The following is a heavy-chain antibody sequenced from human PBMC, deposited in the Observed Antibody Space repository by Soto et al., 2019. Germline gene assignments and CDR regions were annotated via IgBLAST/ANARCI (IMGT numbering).Heavy chain of an antibody. J-gene: IGHJ6*02. D-gene: IGHD3-10*01. V-gene: IGHV3-66*01. Sequence: PGGSLRLSCAASGFTVSSNYMSWVRQAPGKGLEWVSVIYSGGSTYYADSVKGRFTISRDNSKNTLYLQMNSLRAEDTAVYYCARGVTMVRGVSAPDVWGQGTTVTVSS. CDR1: GFTVSSNY. CDR2: IYSGGST. CDR3: ARGVTMVRGVSAPDV.